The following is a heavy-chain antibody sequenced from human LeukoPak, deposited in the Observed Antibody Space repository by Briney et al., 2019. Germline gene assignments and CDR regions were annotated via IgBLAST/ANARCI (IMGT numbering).Heavy chain of an antibody. CDR3: ASLVAAAGYWWFDP. V-gene: IGHV4-34*01. CDR2: INHSGST. J-gene: IGHJ5*02. CDR1: GGSFSGYY. D-gene: IGHD6-13*01. Sequence: PSETLSLTCAVYGGSFSGYYWSWIRQPPGKGLEWIGEINHSGSTNYNPSLKSRVTISVDTSKTQFSLKLRSVTAADTAVYYCASLVAAAGYWWFDPWGQGTLVTVSS.